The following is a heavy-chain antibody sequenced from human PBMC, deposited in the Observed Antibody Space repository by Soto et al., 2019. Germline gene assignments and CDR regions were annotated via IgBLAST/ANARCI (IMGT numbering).Heavy chain of an antibody. CDR1: GYTFTGYY. CDR2: INPNSVGT. D-gene: IGHD6-19*01. CDR3: AREGSSGRYFQDWFDP. Sequence: GASVKVSCKASGYTFTGYYMHWVRQAPGQGLEWMGWINPNSVGTNYAQKFQGRVTMTRDTSISTAYMELSRLRSDDTAVYYCAREGSSGRYFQDWFDPWGQGTLVTVSS. V-gene: IGHV1-2*02. J-gene: IGHJ5*02.